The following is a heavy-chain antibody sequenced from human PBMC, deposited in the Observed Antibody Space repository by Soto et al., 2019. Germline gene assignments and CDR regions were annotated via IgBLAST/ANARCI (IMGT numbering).Heavy chain of an antibody. CDR1: GFTFSSYA. CDR2: ISGSGGST. CDR3: AKLFGTVVTPGQYSY. D-gene: IGHD2-21*02. J-gene: IGHJ4*02. Sequence: GGSLRLSCAASGFTFSSYAMSWVRQAPGKGLEWVSAISGSGGSTYYADSVKGRFTTSRDNSKNTLYLQMNSLRAEDTAVYYCAKLFGTVVTPGQYSYWGQGTLVTVSS. V-gene: IGHV3-23*01.